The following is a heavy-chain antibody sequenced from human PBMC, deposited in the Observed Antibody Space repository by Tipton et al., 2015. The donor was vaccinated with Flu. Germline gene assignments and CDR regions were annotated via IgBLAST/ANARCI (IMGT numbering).Heavy chain of an antibody. CDR1: DSTFSDYA. J-gene: IGHJ4*02. D-gene: IGHD3-22*01. CDR2: ISYDGTTE. Sequence: SLRLSCAASDSTFSDYAMSWVRQAPGKGLEWMAVISYDGTTEKYADSVKGRFTISRDNAKNTVYLQMNSLRPEDTAVYYCARELFDFYGSSGYPDYWGQGILVTVSS. CDR3: ARELFDFYGSSGYPDY. V-gene: IGHV3-30*04.